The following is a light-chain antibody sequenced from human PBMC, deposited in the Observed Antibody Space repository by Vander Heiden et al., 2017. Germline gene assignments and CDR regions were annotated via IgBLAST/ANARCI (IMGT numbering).Light chain of an antibody. Sequence: QSALTQPASVSGSPGQSITISCTGTSSDVGSYNYVSWYQQHPGEAPKLMVYAVSNRPSGVSNRFSGSKSGNTASLTISGLQAEDEATYYCCSYTRSETYVFGTGTEVTVL. CDR2: AVS. CDR3: CSYTRSETYV. J-gene: IGLJ1*01. CDR1: SSDVGSYNY. V-gene: IGLV2-14*03.